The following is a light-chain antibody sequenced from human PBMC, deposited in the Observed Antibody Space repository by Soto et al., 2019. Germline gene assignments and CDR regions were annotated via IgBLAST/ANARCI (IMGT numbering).Light chain of an antibody. CDR2: AAS. CDR1: KSVSSY. CDR3: QQRRYWPVT. Sequence: EIVLTQSPANLSMSPGERATLSCRASKSVSSYFAWYQQKPGQAPRLLIYAASIRATGVPARFSGSGSGTDFTLTISILEPEDVAVYYCQQRRYWPVTFGQGTKVEIK. J-gene: IGKJ1*01. V-gene: IGKV3-11*01.